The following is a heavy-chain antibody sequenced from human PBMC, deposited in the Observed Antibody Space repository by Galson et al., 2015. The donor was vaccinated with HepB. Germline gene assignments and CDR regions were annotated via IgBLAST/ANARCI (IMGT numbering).Heavy chain of an antibody. J-gene: IGHJ4*02. D-gene: IGHD6-13*01. CDR2: ISAYNGNT. CDR1: GYTFTSYG. V-gene: IGHV1-18*04. CDR3: ARAPPREAAAGTGFDY. Sequence: SVKVSCKASGYTFTSYGISWVRQAPGQGLEWMGWISAYNGNTNYAQKLQGRVTMTTDTSTSTAYMELRSLRSDDTAVYYCARAPPREAAAGTGFDYWGQGTLVTVSS.